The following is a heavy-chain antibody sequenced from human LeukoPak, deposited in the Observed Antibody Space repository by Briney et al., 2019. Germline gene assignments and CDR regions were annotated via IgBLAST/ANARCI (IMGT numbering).Heavy chain of an antibody. J-gene: IGHJ5*02. Sequence: GGSLRLSSAAYGFTFSTYGMSWVRQAPGKGLEWAALIWNDGSKKYYADSVKGRFTISRDNSKNTLYLQMNSLRAEDTAVYYCAKGAFWTGYSECFDPWGQGILVTVSS. CDR2: IWNDGSKK. V-gene: IGHV3-33*06. CDR1: GFTFSTYG. D-gene: IGHD3/OR15-3a*01. CDR3: AKGAFWTGYSECFDP.